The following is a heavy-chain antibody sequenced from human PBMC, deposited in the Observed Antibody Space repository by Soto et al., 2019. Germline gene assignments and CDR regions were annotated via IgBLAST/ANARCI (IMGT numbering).Heavy chain of an antibody. CDR2: IYSGGST. D-gene: IGHD3-10*01. Sequence: GGSLRLSCAASGFTVSSNYMGWVRQAPGKGLEWVSVIYSGGSTYYADSVKGRFTISRDNSKNTLYLQMNSLRAEDTAVYYCAREGVITMVRGVINQPYYYYGMDVWGQGTTVTVSS. V-gene: IGHV3-53*01. J-gene: IGHJ6*02. CDR3: AREGVITMVRGVINQPYYYYGMDV. CDR1: GFTVSSNY.